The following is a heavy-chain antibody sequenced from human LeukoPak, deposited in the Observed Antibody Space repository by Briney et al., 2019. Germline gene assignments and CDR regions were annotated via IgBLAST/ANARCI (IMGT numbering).Heavy chain of an antibody. CDR1: GFTFSSYA. Sequence: GGSLRLSCAASGFTFSSYAMDWVRQAPGKGLEWVSSISGRSADIYYADSVKGRFTISRDNAKNSVFLQMNNLRVEDTAIYYCARRGYHDSSGYDYWGQGTPVTVSS. J-gene: IGHJ4*02. CDR3: ARRGYHDSSGYDY. V-gene: IGHV3-21*06. D-gene: IGHD3-22*01. CDR2: ISGRSADI.